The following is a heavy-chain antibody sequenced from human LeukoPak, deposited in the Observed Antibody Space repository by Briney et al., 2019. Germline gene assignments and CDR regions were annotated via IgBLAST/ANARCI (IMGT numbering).Heavy chain of an antibody. CDR3: ARFKIWRGGDL. V-gene: IGHV4-34*01. CDR1: GGSFSGYY. J-gene: IGHJ5*02. Sequence: SETLSLTCAVYGGSFSGYYWSWIRQPPGKRLEWIGEINRSGANYNPFLESRVTLSMDTSQNQFSLKLSSVTAADTAVYYCARFKIWRGGDLWGQGTLVTVSS. CDR2: INRSGA. D-gene: IGHD3-10*01.